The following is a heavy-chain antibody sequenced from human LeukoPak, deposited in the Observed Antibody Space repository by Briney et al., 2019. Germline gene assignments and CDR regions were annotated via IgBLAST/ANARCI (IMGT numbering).Heavy chain of an antibody. CDR3: ARAGYYYDSSGYPDDAFDI. CDR1: GFTFSSYS. D-gene: IGHD3-22*01. J-gene: IGHJ3*02. V-gene: IGHV3-21*01. CDR2: ISSSSSYI. Sequence: GGSLRLSCAASGFTFSSYSMNWVRQAPGKGLEWVSSISSSSSYIYYADSVKGRFTISRDNAKNSLYLQMNSLRAEDTAVYYCARAGYYYDSSGYPDDAFDIWGQGTMVTVSS.